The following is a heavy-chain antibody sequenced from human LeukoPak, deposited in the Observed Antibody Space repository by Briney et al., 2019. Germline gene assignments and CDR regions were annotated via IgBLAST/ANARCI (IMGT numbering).Heavy chain of an antibody. CDR2: IYYSGST. J-gene: IGHJ4*02. D-gene: IGHD3-22*01. CDR1: GGSISSYY. Sequence: SETLSLTCTVSGGSISSYYWSWIRQPPGKGLEWIGYIYYSGSTNYNPSLKSRVTISIDTSKNQFSLKLSSVTAEDTAVYYCARGVKRSSGFGFNYWGQGTMVTVSS. V-gene: IGHV4-59*01. CDR3: ARGVKRSSGFGFNY.